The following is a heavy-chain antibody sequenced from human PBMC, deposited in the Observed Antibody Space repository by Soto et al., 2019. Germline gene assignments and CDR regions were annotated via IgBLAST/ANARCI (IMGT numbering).Heavy chain of an antibody. D-gene: IGHD3-10*01. CDR1: GGTFSSYA. Sequence: ASVKVSCKASGGTFSSYAISWVRQAPGQGLEWMGGIIPIFGTANYAQKFQGRVTITADESTSTAYMELSSLRSEDTAVYYCARRTSLWFGELSTHWFDPWGQGTLVTVS. CDR2: IIPIFGTA. V-gene: IGHV1-69*13. CDR3: ARRTSLWFGELSTHWFDP. J-gene: IGHJ5*02.